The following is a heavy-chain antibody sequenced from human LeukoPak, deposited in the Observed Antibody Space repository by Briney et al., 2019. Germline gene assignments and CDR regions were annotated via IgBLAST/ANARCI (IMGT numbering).Heavy chain of an antibody. V-gene: IGHV3-23*01. CDR2: ISGIGGST. Sequence: GRSLRLSCAASGFTFSSFAMSWVRQAPGKGLEWVSSISGIGGSTYYADSVKGRFTISRDNSKNTLSLQMNSLRAEDTAIHYCAKASNTWNYFDYWGQGTLVTVSS. CDR1: GFTFSSFA. J-gene: IGHJ4*02. CDR3: AKASNTWNYFDY. D-gene: IGHD1-1*01.